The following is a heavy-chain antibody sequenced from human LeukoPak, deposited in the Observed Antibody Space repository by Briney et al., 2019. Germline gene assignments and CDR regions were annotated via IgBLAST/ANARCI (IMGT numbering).Heavy chain of an antibody. V-gene: IGHV4-38-2*02. CDR3: ARQAAAAGHYYYYGMDV. D-gene: IGHD6-13*01. CDR2: IYYSGST. J-gene: IGHJ6*02. CDR1: GYSISSGYY. Sequence: PSETLSLTCTVSGYSISSGYYWGWIRQPPGKGLEWIGSIYYSGSTYYNPSLKSRVTISVDTSKNQFSLKLSSVTAADTAVYYCARQAAAAGHYYYYGMDVWGQGTTVTVSS.